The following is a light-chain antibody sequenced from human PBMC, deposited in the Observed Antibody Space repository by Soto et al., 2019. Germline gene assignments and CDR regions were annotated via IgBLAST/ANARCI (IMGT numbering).Light chain of an antibody. CDR2: AAS. V-gene: IGKV1-6*01. J-gene: IGKJ1*01. CDR3: LQGYAYPRT. CDR1: QGIRTE. Sequence: ATQMTQSPSSLSASVGDRVTIACRASQGIRTELGWYQQKAGEAPKLLIYAASTLQSGVPPRFCGNGSGTAFELTMSSLQPEESATDYCLQGYAYPRTFGQGTKVEMK.